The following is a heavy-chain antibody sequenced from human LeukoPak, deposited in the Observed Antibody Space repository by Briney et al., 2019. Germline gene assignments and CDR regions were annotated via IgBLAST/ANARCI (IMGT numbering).Heavy chain of an antibody. CDR1: GYTFTGYY. V-gene: IGHV1-2*02. CDR3: ARVGYYYDSSGSTTSFDP. D-gene: IGHD3-22*01. J-gene: IGHJ5*02. Sequence: ASVKVSCKASGYTFTGYYMHWVRQAPGQGLEWMGWINPNSGGTNYAQKFQGRVTMTRDTSISTAYMELSRLGSDDTAVYYCARVGYYYDSSGSTTSFDPWGQGTLVTVSS. CDR2: INPNSGGT.